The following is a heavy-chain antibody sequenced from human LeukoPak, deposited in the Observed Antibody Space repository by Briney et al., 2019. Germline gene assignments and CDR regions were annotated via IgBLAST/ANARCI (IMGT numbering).Heavy chain of an antibody. CDR2: IYYSGST. D-gene: IGHD1-1*01. CDR1: GGSISSGGYY. CDR3: ARDQGTARENYFDY. V-gene: IGHV4-31*03. J-gene: IGHJ4*02. Sequence: PSETLSLTCTVSGGSISSGGYYWSWIRQHPGKGLEWIGYIYYSGSTYYNPSLKSRVTISVDTSKNQFSLKLSSVTAADTAVYYCARDQGTARENYFDYWGQGTLVTVSS.